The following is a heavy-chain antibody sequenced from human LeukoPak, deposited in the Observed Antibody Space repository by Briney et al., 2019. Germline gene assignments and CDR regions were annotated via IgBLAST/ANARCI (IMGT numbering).Heavy chain of an antibody. CDR2: TYYKSMWYN. V-gene: IGHV6-1*01. Sequence: SQTLSLTCAISGDSVSSNSAAWNWIRQSPSRGLEWLGRTYYKSMWYNDYAVSVKSRIIINPDTSKNQFSLQLNSVAPEDTAVYYCAGGTGSSDAFDIWGQGTMVTVSS. D-gene: IGHD1-26*01. CDR3: AGGTGSSDAFDI. CDR1: GDSVSSNSAA. J-gene: IGHJ3*02.